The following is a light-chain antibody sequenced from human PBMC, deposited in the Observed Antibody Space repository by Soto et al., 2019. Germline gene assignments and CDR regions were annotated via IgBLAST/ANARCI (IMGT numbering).Light chain of an antibody. CDR1: QSVSSY. CDR2: DAS. Sequence: EIVLTQSPATLSLSPGERATLSCRASQSVSSYLAWYQQKPGQAPRLLIYDASNRATGIPARFSGSGSGTDFTLTISSLEPEDFATYYCQQYGSSSITFGQGTRLEIK. V-gene: IGKV3-11*01. CDR3: QQYGSSSIT. J-gene: IGKJ5*01.